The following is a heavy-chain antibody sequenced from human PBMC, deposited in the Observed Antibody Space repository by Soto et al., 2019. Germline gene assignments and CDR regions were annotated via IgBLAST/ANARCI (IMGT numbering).Heavy chain of an antibody. D-gene: IGHD2-2*03. CDR3: ARSIRGRLDIVVVPADPYYYYYMDV. CDR2: MNPNSGNT. V-gene: IGHV1-8*01. J-gene: IGHJ6*03. Sequence: QVQLVQSGAEVKKPGASVKVSCKASGYTFTSYAINWVRQATGQGLEWMGWMNPNSGNTGYAQKFQGRVTMTRNTSISTAYIELSSLRSEDTAVYYCARSIRGRLDIVVVPADPYYYYYMDVWGKGTTVTVSS. CDR1: GYTFTSYA.